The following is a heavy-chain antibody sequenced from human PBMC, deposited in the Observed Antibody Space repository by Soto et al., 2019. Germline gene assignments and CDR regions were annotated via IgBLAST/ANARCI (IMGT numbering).Heavy chain of an antibody. Sequence: ASVKVSCKASGYTFTSYAMHWVRQAPGQRLEWMGWISAGNGNTKYSQKFQGRVTITRDTSASTAYMELSSLRSEDTAVYYCARGIKYSSSSPCGYWGRGSLVTVSS. CDR2: ISAGNGNT. CDR3: ARGIKYSSSSPCGY. J-gene: IGHJ4*02. V-gene: IGHV1-3*01. D-gene: IGHD6-6*01. CDR1: GYTFTSYA.